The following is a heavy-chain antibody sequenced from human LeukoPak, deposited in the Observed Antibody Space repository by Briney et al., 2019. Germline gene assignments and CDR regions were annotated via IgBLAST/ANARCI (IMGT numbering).Heavy chain of an antibody. CDR1: GFTFSSYG. J-gene: IGHJ4*02. D-gene: IGHD6-13*01. Sequence: QPGGTLRLSCAASGFTFSSYGMSWVRQARGKGLEWVSAISGSGGSTYYADSVKGRFTISRDNAKNSLYLQMNSLRAEDTAVYYCARDKQQLDTFDYWGQGTLVTVSS. CDR2: ISGSGGST. V-gene: IGHV3-23*01. CDR3: ARDKQQLDTFDY.